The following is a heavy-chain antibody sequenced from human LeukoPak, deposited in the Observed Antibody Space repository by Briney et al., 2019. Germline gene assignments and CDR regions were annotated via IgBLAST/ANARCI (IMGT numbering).Heavy chain of an antibody. D-gene: IGHD6-13*01. CDR2: IIPIFGTA. CDR3: ARDTVIAAALLDY. Sequence: SVKVSCKASGGTFSSYAISWVRQAPGQGLEWMGGIIPIFGTANYAQKFQGRVTITADESTSTAYMELSSLRSEDTGVYYCARDTVIAAALLDYWGQGTLVTVSS. CDR1: GGTFSSYA. V-gene: IGHV1-69*13. J-gene: IGHJ4*02.